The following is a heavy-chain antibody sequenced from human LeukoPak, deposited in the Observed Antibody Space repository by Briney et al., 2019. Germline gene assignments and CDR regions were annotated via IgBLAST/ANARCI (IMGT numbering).Heavy chain of an antibody. CDR3: VSTLIPRYCSGGSCYGYYYYMDV. J-gene: IGHJ6*03. CDR2: IIPIFGTA. CDR1: GGTFTSYA. D-gene: IGHD2-15*01. Sequence: SVKVSCKASGGTFTSYAISWVRQAPGQGLEWMGGIIPIFGTANYAQKFQGRVTITADESTSTAYMELSSLRSEDTAVYYCVSTLIPRYCSGGSCYGYYYYMDVWGKGTTVTVSS. V-gene: IGHV1-69*01.